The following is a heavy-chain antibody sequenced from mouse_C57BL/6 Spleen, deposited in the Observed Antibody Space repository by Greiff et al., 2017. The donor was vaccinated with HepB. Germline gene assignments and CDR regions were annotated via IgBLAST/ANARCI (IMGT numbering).Heavy chain of an antibody. D-gene: IGHD2-5*01. J-gene: IGHJ4*01. V-gene: IGHV7-3*01. CDR1: GFTFTDYY. Sequence: EVQLQQSGGGLVQPGGSLSLSCAASGFTFTDYYMSWVRQPPGKALEWLGFIRNKANGYTTEYSASVKGRFTISRDNSQSILYLQMNALRAEDSATYYCARWDSNPHYYAMDYWGQGTSVTVSS. CDR2: IRNKANGYTT. CDR3: ARWDSNPHYYAMDY.